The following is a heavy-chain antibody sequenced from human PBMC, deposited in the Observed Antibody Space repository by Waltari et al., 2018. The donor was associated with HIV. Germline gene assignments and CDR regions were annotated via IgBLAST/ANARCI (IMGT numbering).Heavy chain of an antibody. CDR2: IHYGGNT. V-gene: IGHV4-39*01. D-gene: IGHD6-19*01. CDR3: TTRSIAVAGTGFDYYGVDV. Sequence: QLQLQESGPALVKPSETLSLTCTVSGGSITSSRYHWGWIRQSPGKALEWIAPIHYGGNTYYNPALKSRVTISVDTSKNQLSLTLSSVTAADTAVYFCTTRSIAVAGTGFDYYGVDVWGQGTTVTVSS. CDR1: GGSITSSRYH. J-gene: IGHJ6*02.